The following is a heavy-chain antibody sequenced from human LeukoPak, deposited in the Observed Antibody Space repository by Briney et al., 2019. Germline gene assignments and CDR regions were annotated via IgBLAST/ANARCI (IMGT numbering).Heavy chain of an antibody. CDR1: GGSISSGSYY. Sequence: SETLSLTCTVSGGSISSGSYYWSWIRQPAGKGLEWIGRIYTTGNTDYNPSLKSRVTISVDTSKNQFSLRLSSVTAADTAVYYCARDLSDSLRSGFWFDPWGQGTLVTVSS. V-gene: IGHV4-61*02. D-gene: IGHD5-12*01. J-gene: IGHJ5*02. CDR2: IYTTGNT. CDR3: ARDLSDSLRSGFWFDP.